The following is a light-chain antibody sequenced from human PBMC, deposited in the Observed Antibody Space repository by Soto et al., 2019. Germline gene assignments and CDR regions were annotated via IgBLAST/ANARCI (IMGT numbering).Light chain of an antibody. J-gene: IGKJ1*01. V-gene: IGKV4-1*01. CDR1: QNILYSSNNKNY. Sequence: DIVMTQFAYCVTVSLGERGPIDCKSRQNILYSSNNKNYSAWYQQKPGPPPKLLIYWASARESGVPDRFSGSGSGTDFTLTISSLQAEDVAVYYCQQYYTSPTWTFGQGTKVDIK. CDR3: QQYYTSPTWT. CDR2: WAS.